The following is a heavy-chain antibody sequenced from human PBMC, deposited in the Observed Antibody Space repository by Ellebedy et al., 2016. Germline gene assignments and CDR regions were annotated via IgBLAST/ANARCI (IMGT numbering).Heavy chain of an antibody. CDR3: ARDQEASQYYYGSGTYIVWFDP. J-gene: IGHJ5*02. V-gene: IGHV1-18*01. Sequence: ASVKVSCKASGYTFSRYGFSWVRQAPGQGLEWMGSISSYNGHSNYPQKLQGRVTMTTDTSTSTAYMELRSLRSDDTAVYYRARDQEASQYYYGSGTYIVWFDPWGPGTLVTVSS. CDR1: GYTFSRYG. D-gene: IGHD3-10*01. CDR2: ISSYNGHS.